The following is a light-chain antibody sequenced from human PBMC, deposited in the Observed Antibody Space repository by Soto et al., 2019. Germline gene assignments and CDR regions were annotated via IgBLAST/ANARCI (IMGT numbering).Light chain of an antibody. J-gene: IGKJ5*01. Sequence: DIQLTQSPSFLSASVGDRVTITCRASQAIDTYLAWYQQKPGKAPKLLIYAASLLQSGVPSRFSGSGSGTEFTLTINSLQPEDFASYYCQQLNSFLFIFGQGTRLEIK. CDR3: QQLNSFLFI. CDR2: AAS. CDR1: QAIDTY. V-gene: IGKV1-9*01.